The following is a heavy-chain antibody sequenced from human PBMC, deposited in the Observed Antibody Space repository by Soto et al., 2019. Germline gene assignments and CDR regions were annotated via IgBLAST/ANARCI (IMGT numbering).Heavy chain of an antibody. Sequence: QVRLQEWGPGLVKPSQTLSLKCSVSGGSITTGGRYWSWIRQLPGKGLEWIADIYYSGNTYYNASLKSRVTLSVEAAKTQFSLKLSSVTAADTAVYYCAQALVFTGGDGFDIWGQGRLVTVSS. J-gene: IGHJ3*02. D-gene: IGHD1-1*01. CDR1: GGSITTGGRY. V-gene: IGHV4-31*02. CDR3: AQALVFTGGDGFDI. CDR2: IYYSGNT.